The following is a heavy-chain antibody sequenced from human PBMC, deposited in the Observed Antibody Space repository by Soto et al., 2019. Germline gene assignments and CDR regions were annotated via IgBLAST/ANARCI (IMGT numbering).Heavy chain of an antibody. CDR3: ANDRGPASTVTATDY. CDR2: ISYDGSNK. V-gene: IGHV3-30*18. Sequence: QVQLVESGGGVVQPGRSLRLSCAASGFTFSSYGMHWVRQAPGKGLEWVAVISYDGSNKYYADSVKGRFTISRDNSKNALYLQMNGLRAEDTAVYYCANDRGPASTVTATDYWGQGTLVTVSS. D-gene: IGHD4-17*01. J-gene: IGHJ4*02. CDR1: GFTFSSYG.